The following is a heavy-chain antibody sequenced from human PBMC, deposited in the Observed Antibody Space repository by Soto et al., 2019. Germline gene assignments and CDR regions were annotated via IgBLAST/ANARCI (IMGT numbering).Heavy chain of an antibody. V-gene: IGHV3-30*01. CDR3: ARDSIVASPDNFDT. Sequence: QVRLVESGGGVVRPGGSLRLSCAASGFTITKCAIHWIRQAPGKGLEWVGVVGSDGTHRYYADSVRGRFTISRDTSENTVFLQMDSPTSEDTALYYCARDSIVASPDNFDTWGQGTLVTVSS. CDR1: GFTITKCA. CDR2: VGSDGTHR. J-gene: IGHJ4*02. D-gene: IGHD5-12*01.